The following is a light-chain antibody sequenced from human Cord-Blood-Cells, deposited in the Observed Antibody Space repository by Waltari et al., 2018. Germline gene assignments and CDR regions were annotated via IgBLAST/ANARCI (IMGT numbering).Light chain of an antibody. J-gene: IGKJ3*01. V-gene: IGKV1-39*01. Sequence: DIQMTQSPSSLYAPAGARVTLTCRASQSISSYINWYQQKPGKAPKILIYAASSLQRGVPARFSGSGSGTDFTLTIRSLPPEDCATYYCQQSYRTPVTFGPGTKVDVK. CDR3: QQSYRTPVT. CDR1: QSISSY. CDR2: AAS.